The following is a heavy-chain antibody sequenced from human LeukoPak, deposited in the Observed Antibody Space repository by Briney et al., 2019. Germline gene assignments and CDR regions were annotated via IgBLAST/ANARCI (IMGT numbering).Heavy chain of an antibody. D-gene: IGHD4-17*01. CDR3: AKLSPVGYGDYHYPFDY. CDR2: ISGSGGST. Sequence: PGGSLRLSCAASGFTFSSYAMSWVRQAPGKGLEWVSAISGSGGSTYYADSVKGRFTISRDNSKNTLYLQMNSLRAEDTAVYYCAKLSPVGYGDYHYPFDYWGQGTLVTVSS. CDR1: GFTFSSYA. V-gene: IGHV3-23*01. J-gene: IGHJ4*02.